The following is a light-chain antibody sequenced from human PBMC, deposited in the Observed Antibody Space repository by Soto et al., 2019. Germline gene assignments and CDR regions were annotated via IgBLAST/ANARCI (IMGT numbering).Light chain of an antibody. CDR3: QQYNNWPLL. J-gene: IGKJ3*01. V-gene: IGKV3-15*01. Sequence: EVVMTQSPATLSVSPGERATLSCRAWQSVSTNLAWYQQKPGQAPRLLIYGASTRATGIPARFSGSGSGTEFTLTISSLQSEDFAVYYCQQYNNWPLLFGPGTKVDIK. CDR2: GAS. CDR1: QSVSTN.